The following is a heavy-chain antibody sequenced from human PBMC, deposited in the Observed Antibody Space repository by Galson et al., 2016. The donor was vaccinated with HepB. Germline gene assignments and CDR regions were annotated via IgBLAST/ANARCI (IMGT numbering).Heavy chain of an antibody. V-gene: IGHV3-53*01. D-gene: IGHD3-16*01. J-gene: IGHJ1*01. Sequence: SLRLSCAASGFSVSGDYMGWVRQAPGQALEWVSLINSVGNTYNADSVRGRFTISRDNSKNTLYLQMKSLRVDDTAVHHCARGLGDMAYFQHWGRGTLVIVSS. CDR3: ARGLGDMAYFQH. CDR1: GFSVSGDY. CDR2: INSVGNT.